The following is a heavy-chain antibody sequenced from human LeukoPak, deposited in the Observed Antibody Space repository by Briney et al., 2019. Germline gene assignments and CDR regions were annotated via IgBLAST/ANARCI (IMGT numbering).Heavy chain of an antibody. D-gene: IGHD5-24*01. CDR3: ARDAGGDGYNYHY. J-gene: IGHJ4*02. CDR1: GFTFSNFA. V-gene: IGHV3-48*02. Sequence: GGSLRLSCAASGFTFSNFAMNWGRQAPGKGLEWVSYISSSSSTIYYADSVKGRFTISRDNAKNSLYLQMNSLRDEDTAVYYCARDAGGDGYNYHYWGQGTLVTVSS. CDR2: ISSSSSTI.